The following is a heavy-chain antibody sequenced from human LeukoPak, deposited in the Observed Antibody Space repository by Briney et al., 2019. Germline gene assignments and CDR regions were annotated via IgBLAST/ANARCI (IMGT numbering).Heavy chain of an antibody. CDR1: GDSISGSRYF. CDR2: LSDSGSP. CDR3: ARDANYRGGSGYPSPFDF. D-gene: IGHD5-12*01. J-gene: IGHJ4*02. Sequence: SETLSLTCTVSGDSISGSRYFWAWIRQPPGRGLEWIASLSDSGSPNYSPSLRSRVSVFIDTSKNQLSLILKSVTAADTAVYYCARDANYRGGSGYPSPFDFWGQGTLVTVSS. V-gene: IGHV4-39*02.